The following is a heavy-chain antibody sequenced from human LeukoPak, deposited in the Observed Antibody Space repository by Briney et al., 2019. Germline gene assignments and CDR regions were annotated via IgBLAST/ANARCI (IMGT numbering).Heavy chain of an antibody. CDR1: GGAISSSSYY. Sequence: PSETLSLTCTVSGGAISSSSYYWGWIRQPPGKGLEWIGSIYYSGSTYYNPSLKSRVTISVDTSKNQFSLKLSPVTAADTAVYYCARLPRITMVRGVYYYYYYMDVWGKGTTVTVSS. V-gene: IGHV4-39*01. J-gene: IGHJ6*03. D-gene: IGHD3-10*01. CDR2: IYYSGST. CDR3: ARLPRITMVRGVYYYYYYMDV.